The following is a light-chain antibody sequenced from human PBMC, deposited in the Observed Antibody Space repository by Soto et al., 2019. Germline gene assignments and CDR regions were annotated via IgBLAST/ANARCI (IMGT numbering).Light chain of an antibody. CDR2: LNSDGSH. J-gene: IGLJ2*01. V-gene: IGLV4-69*02. CDR3: QTWDTGIVV. CDR1: SGHSSSA. Sequence: QLVLTQSPSASASLGASVKLTCTLSSGHSSSAIAWYQQQPEKGPRYLMKLNSDGSHNKGDGVPNRFSGSRSGAERYLTISSLQTEDEADYYCQTWDTGIVVFGGGTKLTVL.